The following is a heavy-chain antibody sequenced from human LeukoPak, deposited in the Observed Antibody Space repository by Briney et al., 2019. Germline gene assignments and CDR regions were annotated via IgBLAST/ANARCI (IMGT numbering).Heavy chain of an antibody. V-gene: IGHV1-18*01. Sequence: ASVKVSCKASDYNFDNYGIAWVRQAPGQGLEYMGWISGQNGATKYVERFQGRFTMTTDTSTSTAYMELRSLTSDDTAVYFCARDWEGELTYWRQGTLVTVSS. D-gene: IGHD1-26*01. CDR3: ARDWEGELTY. CDR2: ISGQNGAT. J-gene: IGHJ4*02. CDR1: DYNFDNYG.